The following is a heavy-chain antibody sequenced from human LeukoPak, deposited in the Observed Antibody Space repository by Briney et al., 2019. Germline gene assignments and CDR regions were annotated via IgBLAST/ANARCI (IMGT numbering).Heavy chain of an antibody. CDR2: INHSGST. CDR3: ARDNNYYGSGSYHDY. J-gene: IGHJ4*02. CDR1: GGSFSGYY. V-gene: IGHV4-34*01. Sequence: PSETLSLTCAVYGGSFSGYYWSWIRQPPGKGLEWIGEINHSGSTNYNPSLKSRVTMSVDTSKNQFSLKLSSVTAADTAVYYCARDNNYYGSGSYHDYWGQGTLVTVSS. D-gene: IGHD3-10*01.